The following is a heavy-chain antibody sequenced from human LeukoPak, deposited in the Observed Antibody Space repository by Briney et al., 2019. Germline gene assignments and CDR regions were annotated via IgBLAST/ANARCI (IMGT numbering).Heavy chain of an antibody. D-gene: IGHD3-3*01. CDR2: IKQDGSER. CDR3: AREGITIFGVVLDAFDI. J-gene: IGHJ3*02. V-gene: IGHV3-7*01. Sequence: GGSLRLSCAASGFTFNNYWMSWVRQAPGKGLEWVANIKQDGSERYFVDSVKGRFTISRDNAGNSLYLQMNSLRAEDTAVYYCAREGITIFGVVLDAFDIWGQGTMVTVSS. CDR1: GFTFNNYW.